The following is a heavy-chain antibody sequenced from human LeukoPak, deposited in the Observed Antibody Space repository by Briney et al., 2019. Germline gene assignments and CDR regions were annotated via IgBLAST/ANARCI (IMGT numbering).Heavy chain of an antibody. V-gene: IGHV3-53*01. Sequence: GGALRHSCAAPWFPLSSNYMNLGPPAPGEGLEWVSVIYSGGSTYYADSVKGRFTISRDNSKNTLYLQMNSLRAEDTAVYYCARDLGETGYWGQGTLVTVSS. CDR3: ARDLGETGY. J-gene: IGHJ4*02. CDR2: IYSGGST. D-gene: IGHD3-10*01. CDR1: WFPLSSNY.